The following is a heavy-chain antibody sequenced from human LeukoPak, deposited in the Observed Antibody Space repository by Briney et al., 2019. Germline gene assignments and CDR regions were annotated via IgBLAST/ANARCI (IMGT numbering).Heavy chain of an antibody. J-gene: IGHJ4*02. V-gene: IGHV3-53*01. CDR2: IYSGGST. CDR1: GFTVSSSY. D-gene: IGHD3-22*01. Sequence: GGSLRLSCAASGFTVSSSYMSWVRQAPGKGLEWVPVIYSGGSTYYADSVKGRFTISRDNSKNTLYLQMNSLRAEDTAVYYCARVFASSGYYYFDYWGQGTLVTVSS. CDR3: ARVFASSGYYYFDY.